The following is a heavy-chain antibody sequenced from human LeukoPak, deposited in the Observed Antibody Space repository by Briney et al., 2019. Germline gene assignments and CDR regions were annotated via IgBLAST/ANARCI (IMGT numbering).Heavy chain of an antibody. D-gene: IGHD3-9*01. V-gene: IGHV3-23*01. CDR1: GFTFNNYN. Sequence: GGSLRLSCAASGFTFNNYNMNWVRQAPGKGLEWVSAVTGGGGSTYYADSVKGRFTISRDNSRNTLFLHMSSLRAEDTAVYYCAKLGDIFSGYYTYYFDYWGQGTLVTVSS. CDR3: AKLGDIFSGYYTYYFDY. CDR2: VTGGGGST. J-gene: IGHJ4*02.